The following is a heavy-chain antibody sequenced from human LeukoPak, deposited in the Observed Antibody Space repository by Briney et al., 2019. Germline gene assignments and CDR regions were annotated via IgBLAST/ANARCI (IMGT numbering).Heavy chain of an antibody. V-gene: IGHV3-30-3*01. CDR2: ISYGGSEK. D-gene: IGHD1-26*01. CDR1: GLTLSSYP. CDR3: GRDLGGRSGY. Sequence: GGSLRLSCAASGLTLSSYPMHWVRQAPGKGLEWVAVISYGGSEKHYADPVKGRFTISRDNPKNTLYLQMNSLSAEDTAVYYCGRDLGGRSGYWGQGTLVTVSS. J-gene: IGHJ4*02.